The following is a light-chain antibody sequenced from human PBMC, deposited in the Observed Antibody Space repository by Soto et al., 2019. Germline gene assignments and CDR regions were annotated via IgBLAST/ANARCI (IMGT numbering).Light chain of an antibody. CDR1: SSNIGAGYD. CDR3: QSSDSSLSGSV. Sequence: QSVLTQPPSVSGAPGQRVTISCTESSSNIGAGYDVHWYQQLPGTAPKLLIYGNSNRPSGVPDRFSGSKSGTSASLAITGLQAQDEADYDCQSSDSSLSGSVFGGGTKLTVL. J-gene: IGLJ3*02. CDR2: GNS. V-gene: IGLV1-40*01.